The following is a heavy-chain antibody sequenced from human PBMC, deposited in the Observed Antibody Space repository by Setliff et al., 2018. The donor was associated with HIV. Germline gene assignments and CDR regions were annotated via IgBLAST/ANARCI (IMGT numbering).Heavy chain of an antibody. D-gene: IGHD3-9*01. CDR2: ISSSSSYI. CDR3: ARAQSYDILTGYYLSAFDI. Sequence: GGSLRLSCAASGFTFSSYSMDWVRQAPGKGLEWVSPISSSSSYIYYADSVKGRFTISRDNAKNSLYLQMNSLRAEDTAVYYCARAQSYDILTGYYLSAFDIWGQGTMVTVSS. CDR1: GFTFSSYS. V-gene: IGHV3-21*01. J-gene: IGHJ3*02.